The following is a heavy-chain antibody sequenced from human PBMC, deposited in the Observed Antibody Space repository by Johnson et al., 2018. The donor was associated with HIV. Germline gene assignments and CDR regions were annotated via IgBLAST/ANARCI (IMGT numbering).Heavy chain of an antibody. D-gene: IGHD3-3*01. V-gene: IGHV3-48*01. CDR1: GFTFSSYS. CDR3: ARGNYDFWSGYYRVTNAFDI. CDR2: ISSSSSPI. J-gene: IGHJ3*02. Sequence: VQLVESGGGLVQPGGSLRLSCAASGFTFSSYSMNWVRQAPGRGLAWVSYISSSSSPIYYADSVKGRFTIYRDHAKNSLYLQMNSLRAEDTAVYYCARGNYDFWSGYYRVTNAFDIWGQGTMVTVSS.